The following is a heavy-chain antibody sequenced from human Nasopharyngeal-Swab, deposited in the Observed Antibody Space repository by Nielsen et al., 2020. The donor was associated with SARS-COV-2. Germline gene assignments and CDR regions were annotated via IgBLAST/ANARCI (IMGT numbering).Heavy chain of an antibody. J-gene: IGHJ4*02. CDR3: ASSAIWFGEFPFDY. CDR2: IIPIFGTA. Sequence: WVRQAPGQGLEWMGGIIPIFGTANYAQKFQGRVTITADESTSTAYVELSSLRSEDTAVYYCASSAIWFGEFPFDYWGQGTLVTVSS. D-gene: IGHD3-10*01. V-gene: IGHV1-69*01.